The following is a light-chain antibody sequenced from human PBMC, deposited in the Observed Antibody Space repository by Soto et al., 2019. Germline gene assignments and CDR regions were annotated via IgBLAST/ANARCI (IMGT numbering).Light chain of an antibody. CDR2: SNN. CDR1: SSNIGAGYD. Sequence: QSALTQPPSVSGAPGQRVTISCTGSSSNIGAGYDVNWYQQLPGTSPKLLIYSNNYRPSGVPDRFSGSKSDTSASLTITGLQAEDEADFYCQSYDSSLSVVFGGGTKLTVL. CDR3: QSYDSSLSVV. V-gene: IGLV1-40*01. J-gene: IGLJ2*01.